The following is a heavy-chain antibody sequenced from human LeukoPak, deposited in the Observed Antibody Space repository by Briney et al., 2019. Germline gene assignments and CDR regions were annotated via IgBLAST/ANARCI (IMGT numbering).Heavy chain of an antibody. D-gene: IGHD2-21*02. CDR3: AKDSVVVTAKGALFDY. J-gene: IGHJ4*02. CDR1: GFTFSNYA. V-gene: IGHV3-23*01. Sequence: GGSLRLSCEASGFTFSNYAMSWVRQAPGKGLEWVSSISGSSGSTYYADSVKGRFMISRDNSKNTLYLQMSSLRAEDTAVYYCAKDSVVVTAKGALFDYWGQGTLLTVSS. CDR2: ISGSSGST.